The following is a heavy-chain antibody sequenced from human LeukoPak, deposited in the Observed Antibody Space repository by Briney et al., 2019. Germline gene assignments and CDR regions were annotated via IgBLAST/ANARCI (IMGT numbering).Heavy chain of an antibody. J-gene: IGHJ4*02. CDR2: VNPNTGGT. CDR3: ARDAKPYSSSWYPNPDY. CDR1: GYTFSDYA. D-gene: IGHD6-13*01. Sequence: ASVKVSCKASGYTFSDYAIHWVRQAPGQGLEWMGWVNPNTGGTSYAQKFQGRVTMTRDTSTSTAYMQLNRLTSDDTAVYYCARDAKPYSSSWYPNPDYWGQGTLVTVSS. V-gene: IGHV1-2*02.